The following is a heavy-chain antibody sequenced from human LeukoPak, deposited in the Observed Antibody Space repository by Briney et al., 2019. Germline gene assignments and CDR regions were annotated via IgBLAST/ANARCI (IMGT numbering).Heavy chain of an antibody. Sequence: GGSLRLSCTASGLTFSDYAMSWVRQAPGKGLEWVSFIYSGGNTHYSDSVKGRFTISRDNSKNTLYLQMNSLRAEDTAIYYCARRAGEYSHPYDYWGQGTLVTVSS. CDR1: GLTFSDYA. CDR3: ARRAGEYSHPYDY. V-gene: IGHV3-23*05. D-gene: IGHD2-15*01. J-gene: IGHJ4*02. CDR2: IYSGGNT.